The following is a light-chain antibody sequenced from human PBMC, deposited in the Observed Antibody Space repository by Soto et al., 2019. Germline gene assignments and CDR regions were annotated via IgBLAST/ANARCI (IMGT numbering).Light chain of an antibody. Sequence: DIQLTQSPIFLSASVGDRVTISCRASQAIFNYSAWYQQKPGKAPNLLIFGASTLQSGVPSRFSGSGSGTEFTLTISSLQPEDFATYYCQQLNSHPRTFGQGTKV. J-gene: IGKJ2*01. V-gene: IGKV1-9*01. CDR3: QQLNSHPRT. CDR2: GAS. CDR1: QAIFNY.